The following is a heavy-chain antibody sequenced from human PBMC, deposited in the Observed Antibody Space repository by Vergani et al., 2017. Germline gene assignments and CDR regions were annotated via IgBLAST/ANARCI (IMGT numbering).Heavy chain of an antibody. D-gene: IGHD3-9*01. Sequence: QVQLVESGGGVVQPGGSLRLSCIASGFTFRIYGMHWVRQAPGKGLEWVAFIRYDGSNKYYADSVKGRFTISRDNSKNTLYLQMNSLRAEDTAVYYCAKAVYFDWLLPYYYYGMDVWGQGTTVTVSS. CDR1: GFTFRIYG. CDR2: IRYDGSNK. CDR3: AKAVYFDWLLPYYYYGMDV. J-gene: IGHJ6*02. V-gene: IGHV3-30*02.